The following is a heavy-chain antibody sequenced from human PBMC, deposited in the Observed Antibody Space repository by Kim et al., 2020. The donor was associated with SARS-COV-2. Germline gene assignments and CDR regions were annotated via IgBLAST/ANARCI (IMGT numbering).Heavy chain of an antibody. CDR2: IYSGGST. J-gene: IGHJ3*02. CDR3: ASPDYGDYDDAFDI. D-gene: IGHD4-17*01. CDR1: GFTVSSNY. Sequence: GGSLRLSCAASGFTVSSNYMSWVRQAPGKGLEWVSVIYSGGSTYYADSVKGRFTISRDNSKNTLYLQMNSLRAEDTAVYYCASPDYGDYDDAFDIWGQGTMVTVSS. V-gene: IGHV3-53*01.